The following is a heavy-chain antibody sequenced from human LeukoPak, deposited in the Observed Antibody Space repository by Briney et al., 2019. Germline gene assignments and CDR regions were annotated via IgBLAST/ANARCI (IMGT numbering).Heavy chain of an antibody. CDR2: TSAYNGNT. CDR1: GYTFTSYG. J-gene: IGHJ4*02. Sequence: ASVKVSCKASGYTFTSYGISWVRQAPGQGLEWMGWTSAYNGNTNYAQKLQGRVTMTTDTSTSTAYMELRSLRSDDTAVYYCARATVRYSGYEEFDYWGQGTLVTVSS. D-gene: IGHD5-12*01. V-gene: IGHV1-18*01. CDR3: ARATVRYSGYEEFDY.